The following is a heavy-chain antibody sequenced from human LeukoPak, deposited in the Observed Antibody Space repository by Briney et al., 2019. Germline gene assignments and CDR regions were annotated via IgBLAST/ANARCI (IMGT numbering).Heavy chain of an antibody. V-gene: IGHV3-7*01. J-gene: IGHJ4*02. D-gene: IGHD6-19*01. CDR1: GFTLSNYW. CDR3: ARERSSGWNDY. CDR2: IKQDGSEK. Sequence: PGGSLRLSCAASGFTLSNYWMTGVRQAPGKGLEWVANIKQDGSEKHYGDSVKGRFTISRDNAKNSLYLEMNSLRAEDTAVYYCARERSSGWNDYWGQGTLVTVSS.